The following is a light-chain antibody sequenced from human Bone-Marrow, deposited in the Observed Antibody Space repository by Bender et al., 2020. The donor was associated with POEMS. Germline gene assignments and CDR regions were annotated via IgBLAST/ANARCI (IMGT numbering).Light chain of an antibody. CDR3: TSFLSNRILV. V-gene: IGLV2-14*02. CDR1: SRDVGTYNL. J-gene: IGLJ3*02. Sequence: QSALTQPASVSGSPGQSITISCTGTSRDVGTYNLVSWYRHHPGKAPKLMIYEGNKRPSRVSDRFSGSKSANTASLTISGVQPEDEADYYCTSFLSNRILVFGGGTKLTVL. CDR2: EGN.